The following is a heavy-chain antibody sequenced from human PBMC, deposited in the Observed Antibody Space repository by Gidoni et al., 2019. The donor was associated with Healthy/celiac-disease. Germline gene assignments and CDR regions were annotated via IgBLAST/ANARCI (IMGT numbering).Heavy chain of an antibody. CDR3: ARDSVLERPRYYYYYMDV. V-gene: IGHV3-30*03. J-gene: IGHJ6*03. D-gene: IGHD1-1*01. CDR1: GITFSSYG. Sequence: QVQLVESGGGVVQPGRSLRRSCAASGITFSSYGLHWVRQAPGKGLEWVAVISYDGSNKYYADSVQGLFTISRDNSKNTLYLQMNSLRSEDTAVYYCARDSVLERPRYYYYYMDVWVKGTTVTVSS. CDR2: ISYDGSNK.